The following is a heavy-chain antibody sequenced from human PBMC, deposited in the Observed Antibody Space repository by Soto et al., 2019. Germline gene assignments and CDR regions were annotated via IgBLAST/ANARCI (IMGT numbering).Heavy chain of an antibody. Sequence: EVQLLESGGGLVQPGGSLRLSCAASGFTFSSYAMSWVRQAPGKGLEWVSTISSSGGSTDYADSVKGRFTISRDNSKNTLYLQMSSLRPEDTAVYYCAKSPHDYSHDYWGQGTLVTVSS. CDR3: AKSPHDYSHDY. J-gene: IGHJ4*02. D-gene: IGHD4-17*01. CDR1: GFTFSSYA. V-gene: IGHV3-23*01. CDR2: ISSSGGST.